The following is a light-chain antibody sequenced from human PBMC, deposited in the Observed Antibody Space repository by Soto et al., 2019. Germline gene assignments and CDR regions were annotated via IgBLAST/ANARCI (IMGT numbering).Light chain of an antibody. V-gene: IGKV1-9*01. CDR1: QGIRNY. J-gene: IGKJ3*01. CDR3: QQLDSYPFT. Sequence: IQLTQSPSPLSASVGDRVTITCRASQGIRNYLSWYQQEPGKAPKLLIYAASTLQSGVPPRFSGTGSGTDVSLTVSSLQRKDFATYYCQQLDSYPFTVGPGTKVDIK. CDR2: AAS.